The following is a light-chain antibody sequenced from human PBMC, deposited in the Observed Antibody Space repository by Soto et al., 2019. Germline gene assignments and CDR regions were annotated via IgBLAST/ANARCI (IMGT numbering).Light chain of an antibody. CDR2: GAS. V-gene: IGKV3-15*01. Sequence: EIVLTHSPATLSFSPVEISTLSCRASQSVSSYLAWYQQKPGQAPRLLIYGASTRATGIPARFSGSGSGTEFTLTISSLQSEDFAVYYCQQYNNWPFITFGQGTRLEIK. CDR3: QQYNNWPFIT. CDR1: QSVSSY. J-gene: IGKJ5*01.